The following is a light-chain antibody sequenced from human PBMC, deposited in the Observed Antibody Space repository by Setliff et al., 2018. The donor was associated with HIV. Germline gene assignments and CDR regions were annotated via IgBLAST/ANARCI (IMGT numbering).Light chain of an antibody. Sequence: ALTPPPSVSGSPGQSVTISCTGTSSDVGFYDRVSWYQQRPGTAPKLIIFEVTYRPSGVPNRFSGSKSGNSASLTISGLRPEDEADYFCSSSTSTNTWVFGLGTKVTVL. J-gene: IGLJ1*01. CDR2: EVT. V-gene: IGLV2-18*02. CDR3: SSSTSTNTWV. CDR1: SSDVGFYDR.